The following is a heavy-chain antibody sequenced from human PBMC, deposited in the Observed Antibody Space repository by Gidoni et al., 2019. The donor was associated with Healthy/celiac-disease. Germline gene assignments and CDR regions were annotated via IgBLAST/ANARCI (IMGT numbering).Heavy chain of an antibody. V-gene: IGHV5-51*01. D-gene: IGHD3-22*01. J-gene: IGHJ3*02. CDR2: IYPGDSDT. CDR1: GYSFTSYW. Sequence: EVQLVQSGAEVKKPGESLKISCTGSGYSFTSYWLGWVRQMPGKGLEWMGIIYPGDSDTRYSPSFQGQVTISADKSISTAYLQWSSLKASDTAMYYCARPTKTYDSSGYYYAFDIWGQGTMVTVSS. CDR3: ARPTKTYDSSGYYYAFDI.